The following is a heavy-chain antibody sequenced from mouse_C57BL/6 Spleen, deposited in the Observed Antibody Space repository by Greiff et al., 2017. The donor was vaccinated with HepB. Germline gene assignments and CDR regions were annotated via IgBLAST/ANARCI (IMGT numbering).Heavy chain of an antibody. D-gene: IGHD2-5*01. V-gene: IGHV14-4*01. CDR3: TTGYSNYGFAD. CDR1: GFNIKDDY. CDR2: IDPENGDT. Sequence: EVQLQQSGAELVRPGASVKLSCTASGFNIKDDYMHWVKQRPEQGLEWIGWIDPENGDTEYASKFQGKATITADTSSNTAYLQLSSLTSEDTAVYYCTTGYSNYGFADWGQGTRVTVSA. J-gene: IGHJ3*01.